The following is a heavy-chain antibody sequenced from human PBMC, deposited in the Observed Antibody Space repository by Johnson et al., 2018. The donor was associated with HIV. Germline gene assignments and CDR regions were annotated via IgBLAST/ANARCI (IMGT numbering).Heavy chain of an antibody. D-gene: IGHD6-6*01. CDR3: ASDKGIAARLGAFDI. V-gene: IGHV3-30*04. CDR2: ISYDGSNK. J-gene: IGHJ3*02. Sequence: QVQLVESGGGVVQPGRSLRLSCAASGFTFSSHSMYWVRQAPGKGLEWVAVISYDGSNKYYADSVKGRFTISRDNSKNTLYLQMNSLRAEDTAVYYCASDKGIAARLGAFDIWGQGTMVTVSS. CDR1: GFTFSSHS.